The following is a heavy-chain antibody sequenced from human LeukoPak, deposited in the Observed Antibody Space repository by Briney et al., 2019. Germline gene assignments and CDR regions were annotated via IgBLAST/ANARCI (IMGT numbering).Heavy chain of an antibody. Sequence: ASVKVSCKASGYTFTSYYMHWVRQAPGQGLEWMGIINPSGGSTSYAQKFQGRVTMTRDTSTSTVYMELSSLRSEDTAVYYCARPSQPAYYYGSGSQYCLDYWGQGTLVTVSS. CDR2: INPSGGST. V-gene: IGHV1-46*01. J-gene: IGHJ4*02. D-gene: IGHD3-10*01. CDR3: ARPSQPAYYYGSGSQYCLDY. CDR1: GYTFTSYY.